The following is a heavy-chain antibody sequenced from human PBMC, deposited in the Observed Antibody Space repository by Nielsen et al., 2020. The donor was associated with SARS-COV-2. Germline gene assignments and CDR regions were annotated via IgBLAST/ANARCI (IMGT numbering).Heavy chain of an antibody. D-gene: IGHD1/OR15-1a*01. CDR1: GYTFTSYG. CDR2: INPSGGST. Sequence: ASVKVSCKASGYTFTSYGISWVRQAPGQGLEWMGIINPSGGSTTYAQKFQGSVTLTRDTSTSTVYMELSSLRTEDTAVYYCARDLGGTGDYYYGMDVWGQGTTVTVSS. J-gene: IGHJ6*02. V-gene: IGHV1-46*01. CDR3: ARDLGGTGDYYYGMDV.